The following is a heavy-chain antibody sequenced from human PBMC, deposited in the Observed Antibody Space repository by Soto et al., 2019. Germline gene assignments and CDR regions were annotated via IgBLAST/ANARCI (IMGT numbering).Heavy chain of an antibody. Sequence: QLVQSGAEVQKPGASVKVSCKASGYTFTAHFIHWVRQAPGQGFEWVGWINTSTGGPNYAERFEGRVTMTRDTPTNTAYMELNGLTSADTAVYYCANDGPTRPRDIIVWSGEFFSWGQGTLVSVSS. J-gene: IGHJ4*02. CDR2: INTSTGGP. CDR3: ANDGPTRPRDIIVWSGEFFS. D-gene: IGHD3-10*01. V-gene: IGHV1-2*02. CDR1: GYTFTAHF.